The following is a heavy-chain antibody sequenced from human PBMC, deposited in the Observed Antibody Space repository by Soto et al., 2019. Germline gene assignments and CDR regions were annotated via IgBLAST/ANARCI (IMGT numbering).Heavy chain of an antibody. V-gene: IGHV1-3*01. J-gene: IGHJ4*02. CDR2: INAGYGNT. D-gene: IGHD7-27*01. CDR3: ARDTGDGTFDF. Sequence: AGVKGSCKASGYTFRSYAMHWARQAPGQRLEWMGWINAGYGNTKSSQKFQDRVTISGDTSASTAYMELTSLRSEDTAVYYCARDTGDGTFDFWGQGTLVTVSS. CDR1: GYTFRSYA.